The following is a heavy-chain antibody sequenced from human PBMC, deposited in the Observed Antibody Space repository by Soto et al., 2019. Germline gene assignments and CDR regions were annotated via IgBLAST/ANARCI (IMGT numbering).Heavy chain of an antibody. V-gene: IGHV4-39*02. D-gene: IGHD1-26*01. CDR1: GGSISSSSYY. Sequence: SETLSLTCTVSGGSISSSSYYWGWVRQPPGKGLEWIGNMYYSGSTYYNPSLKSRVTISVDTSKNQFSLKLSSVTAADTAVYYCAREIVGAQIHHPIHNWFDPWGQGTLVTVSS. CDR2: MYYSGST. CDR3: AREIVGAQIHHPIHNWFDP. J-gene: IGHJ5*02.